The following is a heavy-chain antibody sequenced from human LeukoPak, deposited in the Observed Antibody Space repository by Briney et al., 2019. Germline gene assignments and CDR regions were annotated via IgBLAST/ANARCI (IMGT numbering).Heavy chain of an antibody. CDR1: GFTFSSYG. CDR2: IRHDGRGQ. D-gene: IGHD6-6*01. J-gene: IGHJ6*03. CDR3: AKPLPLYSSSADYMDV. Sequence: GGSLRLSCAASGFTFSSYGMHWVRQAPGKGLEWVAFIRHDGRGQFFADSVKGRFIISRDNSNNTVFLQMSSLRIEDTAVYYCAKPLPLYSSSADYMDVWGTGTTVTVSS. V-gene: IGHV3-30*02.